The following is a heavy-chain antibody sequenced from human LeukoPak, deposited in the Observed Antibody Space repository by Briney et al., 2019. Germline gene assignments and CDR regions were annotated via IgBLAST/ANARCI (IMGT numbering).Heavy chain of an antibody. D-gene: IGHD3-22*01. V-gene: IGHV4-61*02. CDR3: ARGLRSYYDSSGYAY. J-gene: IGHJ4*02. CDR1: GGYISSGTYY. CDR2: IYTSGST. Sequence: SQTLSLTCTVSGGYISSGTYYWSWIRQSAGKGLEWIGRIYTSGSTNYNPSLKSRVTISVDTSKNQFSLKLSSVTAADTAVYYCARGLRSYYDSSGYAYWGQGTLVTVSS.